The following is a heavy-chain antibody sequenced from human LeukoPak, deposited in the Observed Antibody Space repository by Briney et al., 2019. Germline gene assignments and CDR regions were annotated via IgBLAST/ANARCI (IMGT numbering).Heavy chain of an antibody. CDR3: AREVVATAGYDY. V-gene: IGHV4-59*12. Sequence: PSGALSLTCSVSGGSINSYYWSWIRQPPGKGLEWIGYIYYSGCTDYNPSLKSRVTISVDTSKNQFSLKLSSVTAADTAVYYCAREVVATAGYDYWGQGTLVTVST. J-gene: IGHJ4*02. CDR2: IYYSGCT. CDR1: GGSINSYY. D-gene: IGHD5-18*01.